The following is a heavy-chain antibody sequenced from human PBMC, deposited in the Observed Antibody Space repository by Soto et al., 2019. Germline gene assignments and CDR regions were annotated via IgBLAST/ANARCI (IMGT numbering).Heavy chain of an antibody. Sequence: QVQLVQSGPEVQKPGASLKVSSKASGYTFTASGISGWRKAPDQGLEGWGWTSIYNGHTEYSPKFLGRVVMTTDTSADTAYLELKSLRPDDAALYYCARWDDYGASDQYHFDQWGQGTLVTVSS. CDR2: TSIYNGHT. CDR3: ARWDDYGASDQYHFDQ. D-gene: IGHD4-17*01. J-gene: IGHJ4*02. V-gene: IGHV1-18*01. CDR1: GYTFTASG.